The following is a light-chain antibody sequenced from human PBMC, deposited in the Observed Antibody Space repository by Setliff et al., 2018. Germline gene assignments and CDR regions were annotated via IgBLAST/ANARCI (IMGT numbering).Light chain of an antibody. CDR2: WAS. CDR3: QQYYSTPFT. Sequence: DIAMTQSPDSLAVSLGERATINCKSSQSVLYKSNNRNYLAWYQQKPGQPPKLLIYWASTRESGVPDRFSGSGSGTDFTLTISSLQAEDVAVYYCQQYYSTPFTVGPGTKVDIK. CDR1: QSVLYKSNNRNY. V-gene: IGKV4-1*01. J-gene: IGKJ3*01.